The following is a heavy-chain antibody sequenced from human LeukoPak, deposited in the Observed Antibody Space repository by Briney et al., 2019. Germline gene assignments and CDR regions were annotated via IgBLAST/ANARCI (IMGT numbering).Heavy chain of an antibody. D-gene: IGHD3-22*01. V-gene: IGHV1-18*01. Sequence: GASVKVSCKTSGYTFTDYDITWVRQAPGQGLEWMGRVSPYNGNTNYAQKLQGRVTMTTDTSTSTAYMELRSLRSDDTAVYYCARDHYYDSSGPWYDAFDIWGQGTMVTVSS. CDR3: ARDHYYDSSGPWYDAFDI. J-gene: IGHJ3*02. CDR2: VSPYNGNT. CDR1: GYTFTDYD.